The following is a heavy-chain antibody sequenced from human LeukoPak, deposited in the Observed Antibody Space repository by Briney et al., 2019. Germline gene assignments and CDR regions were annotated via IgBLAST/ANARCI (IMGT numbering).Heavy chain of an antibody. Sequence: GGSLRLSCAASGFTFSSYDMHWVRQAPGKGLEWVAVISKDGSDKYYPGSVRGRFTISRDNSKNTIYLQMDSLRAEDTAIYYCARDYWWNYDYWGQGTLVTVSS. J-gene: IGHJ4*02. D-gene: IGHD1-7*01. V-gene: IGHV3-30-3*01. CDR1: GFTFSSYD. CDR3: ARDYWWNYDY. CDR2: ISKDGSDK.